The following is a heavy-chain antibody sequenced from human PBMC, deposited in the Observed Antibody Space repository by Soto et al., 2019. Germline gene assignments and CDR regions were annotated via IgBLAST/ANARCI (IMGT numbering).Heavy chain of an antibody. CDR1: GGSISSGDYY. CDR3: ARSSYYYDSSGYFLFDY. V-gene: IGHV4-30-4*01. Sequence: QVQLQESGPGLVKPSQTLSLTCTVSGGSISSGDYYWSWIRQPPGKGLEWIGYIYYSGSTYYNPSLKSRVTISVDTSKKQFSLKLSSVTAADTAVYYCARSSYYYDSSGYFLFDYWGQGTLVTVSS. D-gene: IGHD3-22*01. CDR2: IYYSGST. J-gene: IGHJ4*02.